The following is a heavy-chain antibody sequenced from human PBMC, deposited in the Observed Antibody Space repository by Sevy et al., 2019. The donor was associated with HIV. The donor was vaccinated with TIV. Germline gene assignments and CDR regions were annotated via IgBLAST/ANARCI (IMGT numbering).Heavy chain of an antibody. CDR2: IIPILGTV. V-gene: IGHV1-69*10. CDR1: GGTFSSYG. D-gene: IGHD6-19*01. CDR3: ARGGGNGWYYFDY. J-gene: IGHJ4*02. Sequence: ASVKVSCKASGGTFSSYGISWVRQAPGQGLEWMGGIIPILGTVNYAQKFQGRVTITADKSTKTAYMELSSLGSEDTAVYYCARGGGNGWYYFDYWGQETLVTVSS.